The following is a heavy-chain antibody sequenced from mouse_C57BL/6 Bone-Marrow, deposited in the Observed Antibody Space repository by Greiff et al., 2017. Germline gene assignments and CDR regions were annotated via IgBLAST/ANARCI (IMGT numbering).Heavy chain of an antibody. CDR2: IYPSDSEL. Sequence: QVQLQQPGAELVRPGSSVKLSCKASGYTFTSYWMDWVKQRPGQGLEWIGNIYPSDSELHSTQKFKDKATLTVDKSSSTAYMQLSSLTSEDSAVYYCAKGGRRYFDVWGTGTTVTVSA. D-gene: IGHD1-1*01. J-gene: IGHJ1*03. CDR3: AKGGRRYFDV. CDR1: GYTFTSYW. V-gene: IGHV1-61*01.